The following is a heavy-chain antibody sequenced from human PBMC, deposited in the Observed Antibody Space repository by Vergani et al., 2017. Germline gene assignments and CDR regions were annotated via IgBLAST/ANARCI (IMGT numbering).Heavy chain of an antibody. Sequence: EVQLVESGGGLVQPGGSLRLSCAASGFTFSSYSMNWVRQAPGKGLEWVSSISSSSSYIYYADSVKGRFTISRDNAKNSLYLQMNSLRAEDTAVYYCARGRVVVPAASDHYYYYGMDVWGQGTTVTVSS. J-gene: IGHJ6*02. CDR2: ISSSSSYI. V-gene: IGHV3-21*01. D-gene: IGHD2-2*01. CDR3: ARGRVVVPAASDHYYYYGMDV. CDR1: GFTFSSYS.